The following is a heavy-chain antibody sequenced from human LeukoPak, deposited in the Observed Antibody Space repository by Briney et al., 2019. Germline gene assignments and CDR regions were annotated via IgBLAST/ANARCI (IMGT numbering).Heavy chain of an antibody. Sequence: GGSLRLSCAASGFTFSSYGMHWVRQAPGKGLEWVALISLDGSNKDYAESVKGRFTISRDSSKNTLYLQMNSLRAEDTAVYYCVKDGEVSWFGPESYWGQGTLVAVSS. J-gene: IGHJ4*02. CDR3: VKDGEVSWFGPESY. CDR1: GFTFSSYG. CDR2: ISLDGSNK. D-gene: IGHD3-10*01. V-gene: IGHV3-30*18.